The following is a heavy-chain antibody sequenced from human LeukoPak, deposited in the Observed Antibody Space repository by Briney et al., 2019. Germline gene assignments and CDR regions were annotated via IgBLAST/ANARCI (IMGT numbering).Heavy chain of an antibody. CDR2: INPNSGGT. CDR3: ARVARRGYSYGARIDY. Sequence: ASVKVSCKTSGYTFTGYYLHWVRQAPGQGLEWMGWINPNSGGTNYAQKFQGRVTMTRDTSISTAYMELSRLRSDDTAVYYRARVARRGYSYGARIDYWGQGTLVTVSS. J-gene: IGHJ4*02. V-gene: IGHV1-2*02. CDR1: GYTFTGYY. D-gene: IGHD5-18*01.